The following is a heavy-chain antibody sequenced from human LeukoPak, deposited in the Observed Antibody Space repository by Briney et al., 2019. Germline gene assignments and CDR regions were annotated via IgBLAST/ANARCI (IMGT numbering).Heavy chain of an antibody. CDR3: ARDGVENSSWYPLDS. J-gene: IGHJ4*02. CDR1: GGSISGYY. D-gene: IGHD6-13*01. V-gene: IGHV4-4*07. Sequence: SETLSLACTVSGGSISGYYWNWVRQPAGEGLEWIGRIYTSGSTNYKPSLKSRVIVSVDTSKNQFSLKLTSVTAADTAVYYCARDGVENSSWYPLDSWGPGTLVTVSS. CDR2: IYTSGST.